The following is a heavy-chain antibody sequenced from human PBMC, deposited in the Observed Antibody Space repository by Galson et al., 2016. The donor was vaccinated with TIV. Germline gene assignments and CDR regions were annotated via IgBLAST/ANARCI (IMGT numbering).Heavy chain of an antibody. V-gene: IGHV3-30*04. J-gene: IGHJ4*02. CDR1: GFTFSYYP. D-gene: IGHD3-10*01. Sequence: SLRLSCAASGFTFSYYPMHWVRQAPGKALEWVAIISYDGTIGTYADTVKGRFTISRDNSKNTLYLQMNNLRSEDTALYYCAKDKAGDLDSWGQGTLVTVSS. CDR3: AKDKAGDLDS. CDR2: ISYDGTIG.